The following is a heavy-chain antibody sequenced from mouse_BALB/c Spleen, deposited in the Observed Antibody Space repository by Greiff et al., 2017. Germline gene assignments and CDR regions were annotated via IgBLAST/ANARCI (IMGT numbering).Heavy chain of an antibody. J-gene: IGHJ4*01. V-gene: IGHV5-6-3*01. CDR1: GFTFSSYG. CDR3: ARAPSYGNYFYYAMDY. Sequence: EVQVVESGGGLVQPGGSLKLSCAASGFTFSSYGMSWVRQTPDKRLELVATINSNGGSTYYPDSVKGRFTISRDNAKNTLYLQMSSLKSEDTAMYYCARAPSYGNYFYYAMDYWGQGTSVTVSS. CDR2: INSNGGST. D-gene: IGHD2-10*02.